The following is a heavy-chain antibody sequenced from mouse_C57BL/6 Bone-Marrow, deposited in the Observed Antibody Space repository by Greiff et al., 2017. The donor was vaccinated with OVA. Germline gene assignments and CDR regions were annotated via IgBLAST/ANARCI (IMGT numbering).Heavy chain of an antibody. CDR1: GYTFTSYW. J-gene: IGHJ2*01. D-gene: IGHD2-1*01. V-gene: IGHV1-59*01. CDR3: ARGGDGNYVEDY. Sequence: VQLQQPGAELVRPGTSVKLSCKASGYTFTSYWMHWVKQRPGQGLEWLGVIDPSDSYTHYNQKFKGKATLTVDTSSSTAYMQLSSLTSEDSAVYYGARGGDGNYVEDYWGQGTTLTVSS. CDR2: IDPSDSYT.